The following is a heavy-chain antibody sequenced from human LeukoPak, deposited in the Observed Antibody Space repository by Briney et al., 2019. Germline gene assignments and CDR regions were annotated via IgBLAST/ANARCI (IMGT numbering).Heavy chain of an antibody. J-gene: IGHJ4*02. Sequence: ASLKVSCKASGYTFTSYYMHWVRQTPGQGLEWMGIINPSGGSTSYAQKFQGRVTMTRDMSTSTVYMELSSLRSEDTAVYYCARGRSGYSSGWYRSGFDYWGQGTLVTVSS. CDR3: ARGRSGYSSGWYRSGFDY. V-gene: IGHV1-46*01. CDR1: GYTFTSYY. CDR2: INPSGGST. D-gene: IGHD6-19*01.